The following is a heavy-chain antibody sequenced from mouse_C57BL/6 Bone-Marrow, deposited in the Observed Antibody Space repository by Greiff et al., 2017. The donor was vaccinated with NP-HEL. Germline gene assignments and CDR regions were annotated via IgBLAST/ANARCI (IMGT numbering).Heavy chain of an antibody. CDR1: GYTFTSYW. V-gene: IGHV1-55*01. J-gene: IGHJ4*01. CDR2: IYPGSGST. CDR3: ARGGITTVVLYYYAMDY. D-gene: IGHD1-1*01. Sequence: VQLQQPGAELVKPGASVKMSCKASGYTFTSYWITWVKQRPGQGLEWIGDIYPGSGSTNYNEKFKSKATLTVDTSSSTAYMQLSSLTSEDSAVYYCARGGITTVVLYYYAMDYWGQGPSVTVSS.